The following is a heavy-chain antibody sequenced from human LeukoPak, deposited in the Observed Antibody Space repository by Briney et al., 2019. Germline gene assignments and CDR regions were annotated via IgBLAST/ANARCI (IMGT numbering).Heavy chain of an antibody. J-gene: IGHJ4*02. CDR3: AKQVAGTSLFDY. Sequence: GGSLRLSCAASGFTFSSYAMSWVRQAPGKGLEWVSAISGSGGSTYYADSVKGRFTISRDNSKNTLYLQMNSPRAEDTAVYYCAKQVAGTSLFDYWGQGTLVTVSS. D-gene: IGHD6-19*01. V-gene: IGHV3-23*01. CDR1: GFTFSSYA. CDR2: ISGSGGST.